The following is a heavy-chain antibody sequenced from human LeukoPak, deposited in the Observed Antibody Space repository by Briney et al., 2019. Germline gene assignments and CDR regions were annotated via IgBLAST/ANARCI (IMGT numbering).Heavy chain of an antibody. V-gene: IGHV1-69*13. CDR3: AKRGYCSGGSCSDY. CDR1: GYTFTGYY. Sequence: SVKVSCKASGYTFTGYYMHWVRQAPGQGLEWMGGIIPIFGTANYAQKFQGRVTITADESTSTAYMELSSLRSEDTAVYYCAKRGYCSGGSCSDYWGQGTLVTVSS. J-gene: IGHJ4*02. CDR2: IIPIFGTA. D-gene: IGHD2-15*01.